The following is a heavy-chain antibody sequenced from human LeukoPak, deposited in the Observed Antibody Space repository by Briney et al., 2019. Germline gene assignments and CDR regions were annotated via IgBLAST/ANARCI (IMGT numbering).Heavy chain of an antibody. CDR1: GYSSTNYG. CDR3: ARGAAIVVVPAAKDNWFDP. D-gene: IGHD2-2*01. V-gene: IGHV1-2*02. J-gene: IGHJ5*02. CDR2: IHPNSGGT. Sequence: GASVKVSCKASGYSSTNYGISWVRQAPGQGLEWMGWIHPNSGGTDYAQNFQGRVTMTRDMSINTVYMELSGLRSDDTAVYYCARGAAIVVVPAAKDNWFDPWGQGTLVTVSS.